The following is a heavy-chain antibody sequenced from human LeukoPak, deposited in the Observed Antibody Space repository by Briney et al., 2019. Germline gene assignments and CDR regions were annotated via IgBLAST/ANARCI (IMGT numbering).Heavy chain of an antibody. D-gene: IGHD2-15*01. CDR1: GFTFSGYD. Sequence: GGSLRLSCAASGFTFSGYDMHWVRQAPGKGLEWVAAISYDGSKKYYADSVKGRFTISRDSSKNTLYLQMNSLRDEDTALYYCARGVVTYGYDYYYGMDVWGQGTTVTVSS. CDR2: ISYDGSKK. V-gene: IGHV3-30-3*01. CDR3: ARGVVTYGYDYYYGMDV. J-gene: IGHJ6*02.